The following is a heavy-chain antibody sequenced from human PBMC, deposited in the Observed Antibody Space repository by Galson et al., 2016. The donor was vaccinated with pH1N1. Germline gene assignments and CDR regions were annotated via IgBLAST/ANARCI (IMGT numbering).Heavy chain of an antibody. CDR2: FYYTGSL. J-gene: IGHJ4*02. Sequence: TLSLTCTVPGGSIRSNTYYWGWIRQPPGKGLEWIGNFYYTGSLYYNSSLKSRVTISVDTSNNQFSLQLRSVTAADTAIYYCARARPLLEWLFSPFDFRGQGALVTVSS. CDR3: ARARPLLEWLFSPFDF. CDR1: GGSIRSNTYY. D-gene: IGHD3-3*01. V-gene: IGHV4-39*07.